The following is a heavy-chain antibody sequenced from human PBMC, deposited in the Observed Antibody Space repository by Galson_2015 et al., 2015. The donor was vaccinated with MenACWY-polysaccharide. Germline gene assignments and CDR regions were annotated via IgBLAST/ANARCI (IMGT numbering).Heavy chain of an antibody. D-gene: IGHD1-26*01. J-gene: IGHJ5*02. CDR2: MSSNGGA. V-gene: IGHV4-61*01. CDR1: GASVSSTTDY. CDR3: AREPTYSGSFGWFDP. Sequence: LSLTCTVSGASVSSTTDYWSWLRQPPGTGLEWIGFMSSNGGANRNPSLKSRVTISIDTSKNQFSLRLNSVTAADTAMYYCAREPTYSGSFGWFDPWGQGTLVTVSS.